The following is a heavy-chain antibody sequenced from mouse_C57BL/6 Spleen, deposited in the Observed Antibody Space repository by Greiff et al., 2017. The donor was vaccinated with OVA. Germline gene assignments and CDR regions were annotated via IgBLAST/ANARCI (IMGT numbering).Heavy chain of an antibody. V-gene: IGHV5-12*01. Sequence: DVMLVESGGGLVQPGGSLKLSCAASGFTFSDYYMYWVRQTPETRLEWVAYISNGGGSTYYPDTVKGRFTISRDNAKNTLYLQMSRLKSEDTAMYYCARHGAMDYWGQGTSVTVSS. CDR1: GFTFSDYY. J-gene: IGHJ4*01. CDR3: ARHGAMDY. CDR2: ISNGGGST.